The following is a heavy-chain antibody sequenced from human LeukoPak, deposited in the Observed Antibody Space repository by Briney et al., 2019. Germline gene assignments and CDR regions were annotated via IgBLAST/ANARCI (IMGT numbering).Heavy chain of an antibody. CDR2: ISYDGSNK. J-gene: IGHJ4*02. V-gene: IGHV3-30*04. Sequence: GGSLRLSCAASGFTFSSYAMHWVRQAPGKGLEWVAVISYDGSNKYYADSVKGRFTISRDNSKNTLYLQMNSLRAEDTAVYYCARDGGRKDDYWGQGTLVTVSS. D-gene: IGHD2-15*01. CDR3: ARDGGRKDDY. CDR1: GFTFSSYA.